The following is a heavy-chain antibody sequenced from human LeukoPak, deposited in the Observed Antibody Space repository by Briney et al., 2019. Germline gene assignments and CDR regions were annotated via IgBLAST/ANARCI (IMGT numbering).Heavy chain of an antibody. J-gene: IGHJ5*02. CDR2: IHYRGGT. CDR1: GDSMNDYY. Sequence: SETLSLTCTVSGDSMNDYYWGWVRQPPEKGLEWIGYIHYRGGTNYNPSLKSRVTISVDTSRNQFSLKLTSVTAADTAFYYCARRQNTNWFDPWGRGTLVTVSS. CDR3: ARRQNTNWFDP. V-gene: IGHV4-59*08.